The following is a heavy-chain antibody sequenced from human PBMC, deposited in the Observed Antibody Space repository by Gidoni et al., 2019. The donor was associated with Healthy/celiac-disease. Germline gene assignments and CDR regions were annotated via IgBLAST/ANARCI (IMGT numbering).Heavy chain of an antibody. J-gene: IGHJ6*02. CDR1: GSTVCSFA. D-gene: IGHD4-17*01. V-gene: IGHV3-23*01. Sequence: EVQLLESGGGLVQPGGSLRLSCSAAGSTVCSFAMSWVRPAPGKGLEWVSAISGSGGSTYYADSVKGRFTISRDNSKNTLYLQMNSLRAEDTAVYYCAKVGGDYPPARYYGMDVWGQGTTVTVSS. CDR2: ISGSGGST. CDR3: AKVGGDYPPARYYGMDV.